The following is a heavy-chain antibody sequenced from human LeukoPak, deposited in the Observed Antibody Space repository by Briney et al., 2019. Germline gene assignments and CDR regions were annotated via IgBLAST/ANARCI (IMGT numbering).Heavy chain of an antibody. CDR3: ARDLQAYGSGP. V-gene: IGHV3-74*01. J-gene: IGHJ4*02. CDR2: FNSDGSST. D-gene: IGHD3-10*01. CDR1: GFTFSSYW. Sequence: GGSLRLSCAASGFTFSSYWVHWVRQAPEKVLVWVSRFNSDGSSTSYADSVKGRFTIYRDNAKNTQYLQMKSLRAEVTAVYYCARDLQAYGSGPWGQGIVVSVSS.